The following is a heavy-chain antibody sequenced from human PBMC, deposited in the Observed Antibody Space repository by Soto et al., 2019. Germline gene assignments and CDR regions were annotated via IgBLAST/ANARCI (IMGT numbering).Heavy chain of an antibody. Sequence: PGESLKISCQGSGYSFTNFWIGWVRQMPGKGLEWMGIIYPGDSGTRYSPSFQGQVSISVDKSITTAYLQLRSLKASDTAIYYCARQGVNTELGMDVWGQGTAVTVSS. D-gene: IGHD1-26*01. CDR2: IYPGDSGT. CDR3: ARQGVNTELGMDV. V-gene: IGHV5-51*01. CDR1: GYSFTNFW. J-gene: IGHJ6*02.